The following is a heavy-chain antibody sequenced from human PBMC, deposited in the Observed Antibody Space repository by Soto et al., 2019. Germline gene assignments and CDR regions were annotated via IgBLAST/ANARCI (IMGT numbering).Heavy chain of an antibody. J-gene: IGHJ4*02. CDR1: GFTFSSYE. CDR2: ISSSGSTI. D-gene: IGHD5-18*01. V-gene: IGHV3-48*03. Sequence: PGGSLRLSCAASGFTFSSYEMNWVRQAPGKGLEWVSYISSSGSTIYYADSVKGRFTISRDNAKNSLYLQMNSLRAEDTAVYYCARARQLWFDYWGQGTLVTVSS. CDR3: ARARQLWFDY.